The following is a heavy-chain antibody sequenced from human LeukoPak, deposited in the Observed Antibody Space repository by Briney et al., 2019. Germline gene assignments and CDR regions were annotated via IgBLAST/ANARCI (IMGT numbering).Heavy chain of an antibody. V-gene: IGHV4-59*01. CDR2: IYYSGST. CDR1: GGSISSYY. D-gene: IGHD4-17*01. CDR3: ARGGTDYGDSNWFDP. J-gene: IGHJ5*02. Sequence: SETLSLTCTVSGGSISSYYWSWIRQPPGKGLEGMGYIYYSGSTNYNPSLKSRVTISVDTSKNQFSLKLSSVTAADTAVYYCARGGTDYGDSNWFDPWGQGTLVTVSS.